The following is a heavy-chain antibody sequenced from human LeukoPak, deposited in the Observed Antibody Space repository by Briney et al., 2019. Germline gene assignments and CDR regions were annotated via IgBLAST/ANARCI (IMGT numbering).Heavy chain of an antibody. CDR1: GFTFSSYA. CDR2: ISSNGGTT. Sequence: PGGSLRLSCSASGFTFSSYAMHWVRQAPGKGLEYVSTISSNGGTTYYADSVKGRFTISREDSKNTLYLQVSSLRAEDTAVYYCVTPVTTFWGGLDYWGQGTLVTVSS. CDR3: VTPVTTFWGGLDY. V-gene: IGHV3-64D*06. J-gene: IGHJ4*02. D-gene: IGHD2/OR15-2a*01.